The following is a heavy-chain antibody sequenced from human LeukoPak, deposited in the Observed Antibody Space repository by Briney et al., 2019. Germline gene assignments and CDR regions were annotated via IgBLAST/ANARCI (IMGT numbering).Heavy chain of an antibody. CDR2: IRYDGSNK. CDR1: GFTFSSYG. D-gene: IGHD6-19*01. CDR3: AKVAEQWLDKSYYYYYYMDD. V-gene: IGHV3-30*02. Sequence: GGSLRLSCAASGFTFSSYGMHWVRQAPGKGLEWVAFIRYDGSNKYYADSVKGRFTISRDNSKNTLYLQMNSLRAEDTAVYYCAKVAEQWLDKSYYYYYYMDDWGKGTTVTVSS. J-gene: IGHJ6*03.